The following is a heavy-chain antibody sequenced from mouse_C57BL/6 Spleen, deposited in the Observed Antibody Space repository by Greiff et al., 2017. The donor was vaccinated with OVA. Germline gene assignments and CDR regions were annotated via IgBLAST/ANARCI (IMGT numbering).Heavy chain of an antibody. Sequence: QVQLQQPGAELVMPGASVKLSCKASGYTFTSYWMHWVKQRPGQGLEWIGEIDPSDSYTNYNQKFKGKSTLTVDKSSSTAYMQLSSLTSEDSAVYYCARTSSTGLDYWGQGTTLTVSS. CDR3: ARTSSTGLDY. V-gene: IGHV1-69*01. J-gene: IGHJ2*01. CDR2: IDPSDSYT. CDR1: GYTFTSYW. D-gene: IGHD1-1*01.